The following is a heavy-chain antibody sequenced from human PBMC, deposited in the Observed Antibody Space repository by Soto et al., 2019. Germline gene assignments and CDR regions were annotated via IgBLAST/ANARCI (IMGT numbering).Heavy chain of an antibody. D-gene: IGHD5-12*01. Sequence: GGSLRLSCAASGFTVSSNYMSWVRQAPGKGLEWVSVIYSGGSTYYADSVKGRFTISRDNSKNTLYLQMNSLRAEDTAVYYCAREFGIVATIRYFDYWGQGTLVTVSS. CDR3: AREFGIVATIRYFDY. CDR2: IYSGGST. J-gene: IGHJ4*02. CDR1: GFTVSSNY. V-gene: IGHV3-66*01.